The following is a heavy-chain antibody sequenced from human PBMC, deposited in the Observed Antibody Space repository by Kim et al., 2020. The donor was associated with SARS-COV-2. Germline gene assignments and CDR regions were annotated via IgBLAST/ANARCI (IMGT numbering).Heavy chain of an antibody. CDR3: ARGPDYYDSSGYPVRYFDY. CDR2: IYYSGST. CDR1: GGSISSSSYY. D-gene: IGHD3-22*01. V-gene: IGHV4-39*01. Sequence: SETLSLTCTVSGGSISSSSYYWGWIRQPPGKGLEWIGSIYYSGSTYYNPSLKSRDTISVDTSKNQFSLKLSSVTAADTAVYYCARGPDYYDSSGYPVRYFDYWGQGTLVTVSS. J-gene: IGHJ4*02.